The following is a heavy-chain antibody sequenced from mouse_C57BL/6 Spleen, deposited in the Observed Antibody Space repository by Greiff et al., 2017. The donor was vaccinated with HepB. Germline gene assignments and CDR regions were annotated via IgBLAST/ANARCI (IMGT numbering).Heavy chain of an antibody. V-gene: IGHV5-17*01. CDR2: ISSGSSTI. J-gene: IGHJ2*01. Sequence: EVNVVESGGGLVKPGGSLKLSCAASGFTFSDYGMHWVRQAPEKGLEWVAYISSGSSTIYYADTVKGRFTISRDNAKNTLFLQMTSLRSEDTAMYYCARRGTTVVGPHYFDYWGQGTTLTVSS. D-gene: IGHD1-1*01. CDR3: ARRGTTVVGPHYFDY. CDR1: GFTFSDYG.